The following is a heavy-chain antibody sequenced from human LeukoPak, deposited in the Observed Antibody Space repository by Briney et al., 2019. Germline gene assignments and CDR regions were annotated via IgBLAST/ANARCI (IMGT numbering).Heavy chain of an antibody. CDR1: GFTFSSYW. V-gene: IGHV3-7*01. J-gene: IGHJ6*02. CDR3: ASLVVPAAHYYYYGMDV. CDR2: IKQDGSEK. D-gene: IGHD2-2*01. Sequence: PGGSLRLSCAASGFTFSSYWMSWVRQAPGKGLEWVANIKQDGSEKYYVDSVKGRFTISRDNAKNSLYLQMNSLRAEDTAVYYCASLVVPAAHYYYYGMDVWGQGTTVTVSS.